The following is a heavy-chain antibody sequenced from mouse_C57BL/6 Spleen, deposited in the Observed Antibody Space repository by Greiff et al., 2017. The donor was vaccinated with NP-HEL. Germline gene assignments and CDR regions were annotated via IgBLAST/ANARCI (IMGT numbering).Heavy chain of an antibody. CDR3: ARGDGNYEGFDY. CDR2: IDPSDSET. J-gene: IGHJ2*01. D-gene: IGHD2-1*01. V-gene: IGHV1-52*01. Sequence: QVQLQQPGAELVRPGSSVKLSCKASGYTFTSYWMHWVKQRPIQGLEWIGNIDPSDSETHYNQKFKDKATLTVDKSSSTAYMQLSSLTSEDSAVYYCARGDGNYEGFDYWGQGTTLTVSS. CDR1: GYTFTSYW.